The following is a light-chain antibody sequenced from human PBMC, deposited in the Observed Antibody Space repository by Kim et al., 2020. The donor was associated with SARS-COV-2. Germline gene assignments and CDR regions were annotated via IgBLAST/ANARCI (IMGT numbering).Light chain of an antibody. CDR2: QDS. J-gene: IGLJ2*01. CDR1: KLGDKF. Sequence: MSPGRTASITCSVDKLGDKFACWYQQKPGQSPVLVIYQDSKRPSGIPERFSGSNSGNTATLTISGTQAMDEADYYCQAWDSSTVVFGGGTQLTVL. CDR3: QAWDSSTVV. V-gene: IGLV3-1*01.